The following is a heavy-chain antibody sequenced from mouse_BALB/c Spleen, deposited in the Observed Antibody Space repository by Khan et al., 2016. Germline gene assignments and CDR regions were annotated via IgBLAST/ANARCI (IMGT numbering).Heavy chain of an antibody. CDR2: IWRGGST. V-gene: IGHV2-5-1*01. CDR3: AKSNYDVGYYAMDY. D-gene: IGHD2-4*01. CDR1: GFSLTSYG. J-gene: IGHJ4*01. Sequence: QVQLQQSGPSLVQPSQSLSITCTVSGFSLTSYGVHWVRQSPGKGLEWLGVIWRGGSTDYNAAFMSRLSITKDNSKSQVFFKMNSLQADDTAIYXGAKSNYDVGYYAMDYWGQGTSVTVSS.